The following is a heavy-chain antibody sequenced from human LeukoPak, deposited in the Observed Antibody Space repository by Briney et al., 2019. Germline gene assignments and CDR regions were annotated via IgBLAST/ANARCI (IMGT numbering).Heavy chain of an antibody. V-gene: IGHV3-21*01. D-gene: IGHD5-18*01. CDR1: GFTFSSYS. Sequence: GGSLRLSCAASGFTFSSYSMNWVRQAPGKGLEWVSSISSSSSYIYYADSAKGRFTISRDNAKNSLYLQMNSLRAEDTAVYYCARDGYSYGRGDFDYWGQGTLVTVSS. CDR2: ISSSSSYI. J-gene: IGHJ4*02. CDR3: ARDGYSYGRGDFDY.